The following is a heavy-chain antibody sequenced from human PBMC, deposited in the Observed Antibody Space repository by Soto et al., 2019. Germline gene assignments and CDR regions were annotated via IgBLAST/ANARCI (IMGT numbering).Heavy chain of an antibody. Sequence: QVQLVESGGGEVQPGRSLRLSCAASGFTFSSYGMHWVRQAPGKGLEWVAVISYDGSNKYYADSVKGRFTISRDNSKDTLYVQMNSLRAEDMAVYSCANELNEWELLYYFDYWGQGTLVTVSS. V-gene: IGHV3-30*18. J-gene: IGHJ4*02. CDR1: GFTFSSYG. CDR3: ANELNEWELLYYFDY. CDR2: ISYDGSNK. D-gene: IGHD1-26*01.